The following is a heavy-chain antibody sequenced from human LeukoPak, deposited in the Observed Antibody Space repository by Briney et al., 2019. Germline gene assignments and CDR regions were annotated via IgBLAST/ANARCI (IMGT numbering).Heavy chain of an antibody. V-gene: IGHV4-4*07. D-gene: IGHD6-13*01. J-gene: IGHJ5*02. CDR3: ARGTSNAWYDWFDL. CDR2: IYSSRYT. CDR1: DDSINNFY. Sequence: PSETLSLTCTVSDDSINNFYWSWIRQPAGKGLEWIGRIYSSRYTNYHPSLKSRVTMSVDTSKNQFSLRLISLTAADTAVYYCARGTSNAWYDWFDLWGQGALVTVSS.